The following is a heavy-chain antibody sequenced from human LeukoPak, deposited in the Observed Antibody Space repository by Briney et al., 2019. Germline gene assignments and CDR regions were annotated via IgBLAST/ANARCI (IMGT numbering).Heavy chain of an antibody. CDR3: GKDGSSDALNI. CDR2: ISGRGGST. CDR1: GFTFSSYA. D-gene: IGHD3-10*01. V-gene: IGHV3-23*01. J-gene: IGHJ3*02. Sequence: PGGSLRLSCAASGFTFSSYATTWVRQAPGKGLEWVSAISGRGGSTYYADSVKGRFTISRDNSKNTLYLQMNSLRAEETAIYYCGKDGSSDALNIWGQGTMVTVSS.